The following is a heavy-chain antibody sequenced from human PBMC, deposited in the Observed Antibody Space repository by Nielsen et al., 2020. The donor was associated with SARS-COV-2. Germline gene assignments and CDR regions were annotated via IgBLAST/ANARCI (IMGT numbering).Heavy chain of an antibody. J-gene: IGHJ6*02. V-gene: IGHV1-69*04. CDR3: ARDGDDYYYYGMDV. CDR1: GGTFSSYA. Sequence: SVKVSCKASGGTFSSYAISWVRQAPGQGLEWMGRIIPILGIANYAQKFQGRVTITADKSTGTAYMELSSLRSEDTAVYYCARDGDDYYYYGMDVWGQGTTVTVSS. CDR2: IIPILGIA.